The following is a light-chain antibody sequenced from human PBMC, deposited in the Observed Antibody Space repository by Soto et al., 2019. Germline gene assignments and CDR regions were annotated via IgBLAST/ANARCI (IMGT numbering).Light chain of an antibody. V-gene: IGLV4-60*03. CDR3: ETWDSNTRV. CDR1: SGHSSYI. J-gene: IGLJ2*01. CDR2: LEGSGSY. Sequence: QSVLTQSSSASASLGSSVKLTCTLSSGHSSYIIAWHQQQPGKAPRYLMKLEGSGSYNKGSGVPDRFSGSSSGADRYLTISDIQSEDEADYYCETWDSNTRVFGGGTQLTVL.